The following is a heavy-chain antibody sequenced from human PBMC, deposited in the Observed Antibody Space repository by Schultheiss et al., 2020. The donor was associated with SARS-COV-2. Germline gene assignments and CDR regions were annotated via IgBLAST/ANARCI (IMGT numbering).Heavy chain of an antibody. CDR2: ILSSGSYT. CDR3: ARVGRDCSHGICYNAEYFQL. V-gene: IGHV3-11*06. Sequence: GGSLRLSCAASGFTFSDYYMSWIRQAPGKGLEWVSHILSSGSYTNYADSVKGRFTISRDNAKSSLFLQMNSLRAEDTAVYYCARVGRDCSHGICYNAEYFQLWGQGTLVTVSS. CDR1: GFTFSDYY. D-gene: IGHD2-8*01. J-gene: IGHJ1*01.